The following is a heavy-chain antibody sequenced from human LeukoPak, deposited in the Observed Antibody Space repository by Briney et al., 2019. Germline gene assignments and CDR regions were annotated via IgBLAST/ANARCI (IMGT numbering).Heavy chain of an antibody. CDR3: ARTLRYFRWDVGTKDYYYGMDV. D-gene: IGHD3-9*01. CDR2: ISDTGRLS. J-gene: IGHJ6*02. V-gene: IGHV3-23*01. Sequence: PGGSLRLSCAASGFTFSSSAMSWVRQAPGKGLEWVAAISDTGRLSYCADSVNGRFTISRDNSKNTLYLQMNSLRAEDTAVYYCARTLRYFRWDVGTKDYYYGMDVWGQGTTVTVSS. CDR1: GFTFSSSA.